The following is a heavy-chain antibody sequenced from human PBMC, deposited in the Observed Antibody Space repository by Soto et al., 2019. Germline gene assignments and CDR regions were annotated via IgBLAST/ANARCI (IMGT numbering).Heavy chain of an antibody. CDR1: GGSISSGDYY. CDR2: IYYSGST. V-gene: IGHV4-30-4*01. J-gene: IGHJ4*02. D-gene: IGHD3-22*01. Sequence: QVQLQESGPGLVKPSQTLSLTCTVSGGSISSGDYYWSWIRQPPGKGLEWIGYIYYSGSTYYNPSLKSRVTISVDTSKNQFALKLSSVTAADTAVYYCAREGSSGYFHPPRPDYWGQGTLVTVSS. CDR3: AREGSSGYFHPPRPDY.